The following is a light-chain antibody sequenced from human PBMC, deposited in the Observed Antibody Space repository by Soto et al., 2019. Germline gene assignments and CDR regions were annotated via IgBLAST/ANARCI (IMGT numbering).Light chain of an antibody. CDR1: QSSSTY. V-gene: IGKV1-39*01. CDR3: QQSYRIPYT. Sequence: DIQMTQPPSSLSAPVGDRVTITCRASQSSSTYLNWYQQKPGKAPKLLISGASSLHSPVPSRITGSGSGTEFTLNISSLQREDFVTYYCQQSYRIPYTFGQGTTLEI. J-gene: IGKJ2*01. CDR2: GAS.